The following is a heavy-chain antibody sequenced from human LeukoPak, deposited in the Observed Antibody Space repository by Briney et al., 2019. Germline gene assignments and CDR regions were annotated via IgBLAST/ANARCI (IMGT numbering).Heavy chain of an antibody. V-gene: IGHV4-34*01. Sequence: SETLSLTCAVYGGSFSGDYWSWIRQPPGKGLEWIGDINRSGRAVYNTSLKSRVIISVDTSKNRFSLKVNSVTAADTAVYYCARHKIVVTMLGVHRWFDPWGQGTLVAVSS. CDR3: ARHKIVVTMLGVHRWFDP. CDR2: INRSGRA. J-gene: IGHJ5*02. D-gene: IGHD3-3*01. CDR1: GGSFSGDY.